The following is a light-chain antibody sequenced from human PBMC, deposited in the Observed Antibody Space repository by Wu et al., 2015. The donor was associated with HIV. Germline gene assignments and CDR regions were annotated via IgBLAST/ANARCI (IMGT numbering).Light chain of an antibody. CDR1: QSVSGS. J-gene: IGKJ1*01. Sequence: EIVMTQSPATLSLSPGERATLSCRASQSVSGSLAWYQQKPGQAPRLLIYGASTRAAGIPARFSGSGPGTEFTLTINSLQSVDFAVYYCQQYNDWPETFGQGTKVEVK. CDR3: QQYNDWPET. V-gene: IGKV3-15*01. CDR2: GAS.